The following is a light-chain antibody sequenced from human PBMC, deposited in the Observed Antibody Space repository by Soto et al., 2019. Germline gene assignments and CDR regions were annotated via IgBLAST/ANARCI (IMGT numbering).Light chain of an antibody. CDR3: QQYDNWPPFT. V-gene: IGKV3-15*01. J-gene: IGKJ3*01. Sequence: EIVMTQSPASLSVSPGERATFSGRASERISNKLAWYQKKPGQAPRLLIYGASARATGVPARFSSGGSGTEFTLIISSLQSEDSGIYYCQQYDNWPPFTFGPGTRLEI. CDR2: GAS. CDR1: ERISNK.